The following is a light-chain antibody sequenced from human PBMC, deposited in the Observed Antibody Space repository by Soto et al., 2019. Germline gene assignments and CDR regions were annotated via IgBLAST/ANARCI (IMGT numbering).Light chain of an antibody. CDR1: QSVSSY. Sequence: EVGMTKSPATRSGSPGEGATLSCRASQSVSSYLAWYQQKPGQAPRLLIYDASNRATGIPARFSGSGSGTEFTLTINSLQSEDFAVYYCQQYNNWPRAFGQGTKVDIK. V-gene: IGKV3D-15*01. J-gene: IGKJ1*01. CDR3: QQYNNWPRA. CDR2: DAS.